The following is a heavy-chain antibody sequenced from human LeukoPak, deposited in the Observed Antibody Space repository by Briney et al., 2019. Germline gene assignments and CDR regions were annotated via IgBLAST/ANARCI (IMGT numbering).Heavy chain of an antibody. D-gene: IGHD6-19*01. CDR2: IKSDGSAT. CDR1: GFTFRNYW. CDR3: ARDRAVAGTHAFDI. J-gene: IGHJ3*02. V-gene: IGHV3-74*01. Sequence: GGSLRLSCAASGFTFRNYWMHWVRQAPGQGLVWVSHIKSDGSATSYADSVKGRFTISRDNAKNSLYLQMNSLRAEDTAVYYCARDRAVAGTHAFDIWGQGTMVTVSS.